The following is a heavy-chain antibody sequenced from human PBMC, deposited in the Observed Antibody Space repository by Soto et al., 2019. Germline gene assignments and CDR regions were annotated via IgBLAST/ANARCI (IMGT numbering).Heavy chain of an antibody. J-gene: IGHJ2*01. V-gene: IGHV3-23*01. D-gene: IGHD5-12*01. CDR3: ANRPRGGYGQDWYFDL. CDR2: ISGSGGST. CDR1: GFTFSSYA. Sequence: PGGSLRLSCAASGFTFSSYAMSWVRQAPGKGLEWVSAISGSGGSTYYADSVKGRFTISRDNSKNTLYLQMNSLRAEDTAVYYCANRPRGGYGQDWYFDLWRRGTLVTVSS.